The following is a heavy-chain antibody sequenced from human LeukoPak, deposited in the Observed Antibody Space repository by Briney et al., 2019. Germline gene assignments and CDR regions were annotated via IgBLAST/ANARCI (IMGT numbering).Heavy chain of an antibody. D-gene: IGHD3-9*01. J-gene: IGHJ4*02. V-gene: IGHV4-34*01. Sequence: SETLSLTCAVYGGSFSNYYWSWIRQSPGKGLEWIGEITHSGSTNYNPSLKSRVTISVDTSKNQFSLKLSSVTAADTAVYYCARLYYDILTGYSSFDYWGQGTLVTVSS. CDR2: ITHSGST. CDR3: ARLYYDILTGYSSFDY. CDR1: GGSFSNYY.